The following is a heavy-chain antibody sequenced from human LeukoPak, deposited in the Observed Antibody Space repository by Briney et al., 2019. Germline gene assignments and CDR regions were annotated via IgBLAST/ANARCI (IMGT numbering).Heavy chain of an antibody. CDR1: GFTFSNYD. D-gene: IGHD4-17*01. CDR3: ATPVGIPGDYGWFDP. CDR2: ISSSGSTI. J-gene: IGHJ5*02. V-gene: IGHV3-11*04. Sequence: GGSLRLSCAASGFTFSNYDMSWIRQAPGKGLEWVSYISSSGSTIYYADSVKGRFTISRDNAKNSLYLQMNSLRAEDTAVYYCATPVGIPGDYGWFDPWGQGTLVTVSS.